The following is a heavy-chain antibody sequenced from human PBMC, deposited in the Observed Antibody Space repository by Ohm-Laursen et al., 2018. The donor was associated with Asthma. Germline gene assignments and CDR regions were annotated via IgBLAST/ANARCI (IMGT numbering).Heavy chain of an antibody. D-gene: IGHD6-6*01. CDR1: AASISSYY. CDR3: ARVGIAARVIDY. V-gene: IGHV4-59*01. Sequence: GTLSLTCTVSAASISSYYWAWVRQPPGKGLEWIGYFFLRGNDNYNPSLKSRVTMSMGTSRDQFSLRLSSVTAADTAVYYCARVGIAARVIDYWGQGTLVTVSS. J-gene: IGHJ4*02. CDR2: FFLRGND.